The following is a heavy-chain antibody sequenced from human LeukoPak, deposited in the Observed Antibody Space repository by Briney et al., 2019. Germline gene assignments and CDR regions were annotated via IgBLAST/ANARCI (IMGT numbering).Heavy chain of an antibody. D-gene: IGHD6-6*01. J-gene: IGHJ4*02. Sequence: GGSLRLSCVASGLTFSSHAMTWVRQAPGKGLEWVSSISSSSSYIYYADSVKGRFTISRDNAKNSLYLQMNSLRAEDTAVYYCAREDIAARPFDYWGQGTLVTVSS. CDR2: ISSSSSYI. CDR1: GLTFSSHA. CDR3: AREDIAARPFDY. V-gene: IGHV3-21*01.